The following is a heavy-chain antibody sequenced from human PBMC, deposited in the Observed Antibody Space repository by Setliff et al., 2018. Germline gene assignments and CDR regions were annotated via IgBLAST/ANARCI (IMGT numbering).Heavy chain of an antibody. CDR1: GDTIYNYF. J-gene: IGHJ4*02. D-gene: IGHD2-15*01. CDR2: IHTTEST. CDR3: ARGLNSVSWTFTY. Sequence: PSETLSLTCTVTGDTIYNYFWSWIRQSPGTGLEWIGYIHTTESTIYNPSLKSRVTISIDTSKSQFSLNLNSVTAADAAMYYCARGLNSVSWTFTYWGQGTLVTSPQ. V-gene: IGHV4-4*08.